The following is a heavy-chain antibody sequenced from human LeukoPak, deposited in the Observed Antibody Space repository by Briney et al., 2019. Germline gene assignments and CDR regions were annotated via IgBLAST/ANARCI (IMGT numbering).Heavy chain of an antibody. V-gene: IGHV4-34*01. Sequence: SETLSLTCAVYGGSFSDYYWSWIRQPPGKGLEWIGEINHSGSTNSNPSLKSRLTISVDTSKNQFSLNLSSVTAPATGVCYWAGQIPYSKYDYWGQGTLVTVAS. CDR3: AGQIPYSKYDY. D-gene: IGHD4-4*01. CDR1: GGSFSDYY. CDR2: INHSGST. J-gene: IGHJ4*02.